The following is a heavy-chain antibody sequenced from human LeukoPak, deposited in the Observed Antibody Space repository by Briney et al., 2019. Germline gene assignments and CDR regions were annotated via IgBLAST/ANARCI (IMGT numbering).Heavy chain of an antibody. Sequence: ASETLSLTCTVSGGSITYSYYWSWIRQPPGKGLEWIGYIYYSGNTNIDPSLKSRLTISVDTSKNQFSLKLSSVTAADTAVYYCARSDYGGNSRTEGHFDYWGQGTLVTVSS. V-gene: IGHV4-59*08. CDR3: ARSDYGGNSRTEGHFDY. CDR1: GGSITYSYY. J-gene: IGHJ4*02. D-gene: IGHD4-23*01. CDR2: IYYSGNT.